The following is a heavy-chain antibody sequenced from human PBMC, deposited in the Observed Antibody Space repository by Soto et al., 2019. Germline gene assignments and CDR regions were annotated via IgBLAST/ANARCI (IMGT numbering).Heavy chain of an antibody. V-gene: IGHV3-30*18. CDR1: GFTFSDYA. Sequence: ESGGGVVQPGRSLRLSCAASGFTFSDYAMHWVRQAPGKGLEWVAVVSHDGRNTHYADSVKGRFTISRDSSKNTVSLEMTSPRAEDTAVYYCAKGGRQWLVTSDFNYWGQGALVPVSS. J-gene: IGHJ4*02. CDR2: VSHDGRNT. D-gene: IGHD6-19*01. CDR3: AKGGRQWLVTSDFNY.